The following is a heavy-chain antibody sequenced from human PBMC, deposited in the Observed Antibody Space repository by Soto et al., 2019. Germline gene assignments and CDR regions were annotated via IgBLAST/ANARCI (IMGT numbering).Heavy chain of an antibody. CDR2: IYHSGST. V-gene: IGHV4-4*02. Sequence: KTSETLSLTCAVSGGSISSSNWWSWVRQPPGKGLEWIGEIYHSGSTNYNPSLKSRVTISVDKSKNQFSLKLSSVTAADTAVYYCARVAVAAYYYYYGMDVWGQGTTVTVSS. D-gene: IGHD6-19*01. CDR3: ARVAVAAYYYYYGMDV. J-gene: IGHJ6*02. CDR1: GGSISSSNW.